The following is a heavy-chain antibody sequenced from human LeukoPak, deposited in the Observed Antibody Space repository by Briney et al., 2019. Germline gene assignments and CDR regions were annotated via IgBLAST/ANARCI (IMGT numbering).Heavy chain of an antibody. Sequence: ASVKVSCKSTGYTFTTYGITWVRQAPGQGLEWMGWINPNSGGTNYAQKFQGRVTMTRDTSISTAYMELSRLRSDDTAVYYCARDPNSSGTYHFDYWGQGTLVTVSS. D-gene: IGHD6-19*01. V-gene: IGHV1-2*02. CDR1: GYTFTTYG. CDR2: INPNSGGT. J-gene: IGHJ4*02. CDR3: ARDPNSSGTYHFDY.